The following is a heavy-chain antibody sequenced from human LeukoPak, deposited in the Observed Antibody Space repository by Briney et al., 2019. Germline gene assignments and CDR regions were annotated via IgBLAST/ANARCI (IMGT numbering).Heavy chain of an antibody. V-gene: IGHV1-2*02. D-gene: IGHD6-6*01. Sequence: ASVKVSCKASGYTFTGYYMYWVRQAPGQGPEWMGWVNPNSGGTNFAQKFQGRVTMTRDTSISTAYMELSRLRSDDTAVYFCARDREYRSSSYPLDYWGQGTLVTVSS. CDR3: ARDREYRSSSYPLDY. CDR1: GYTFTGYY. J-gene: IGHJ4*02. CDR2: VNPNSGGT.